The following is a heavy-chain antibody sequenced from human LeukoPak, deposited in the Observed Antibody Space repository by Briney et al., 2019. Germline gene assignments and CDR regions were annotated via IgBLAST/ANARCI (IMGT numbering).Heavy chain of an antibody. D-gene: IGHD3-10*01. CDR3: ARVGRTMVRGVITNYFDY. J-gene: IGHJ4*02. V-gene: IGHV4-34*01. CDR2: INHSGST. CDR1: GGSFSGYY. Sequence: SETLSLTCAVYGGSFSGYYWSWIRQPPGKGLEWIGEINHSGSTNYNPSLKSRVTISVDTSKNQFSLKLSSVTAADTAVYYCARVGRTMVRGVITNYFDYWGQGTLSPSPQ.